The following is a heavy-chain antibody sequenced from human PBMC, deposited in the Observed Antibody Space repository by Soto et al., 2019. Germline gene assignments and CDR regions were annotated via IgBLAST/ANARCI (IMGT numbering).Heavy chain of an antibody. Sequence: ASVKVSCKASGYTFTSYGISWVRQAPGQGLEWMGWISAYNGNTNYAQKLQGRVTMTTDTSTSTAYMELRSLRSDDTAVYYCARGRLGWGGDCYSLPCHYYYYGMDVWGQGTTVTSP. CDR1: GYTFTSYG. D-gene: IGHD2-21*02. CDR3: ARGRLGWGGDCYSLPCHYYYYGMDV. V-gene: IGHV1-18*01. J-gene: IGHJ6*02. CDR2: ISAYNGNT.